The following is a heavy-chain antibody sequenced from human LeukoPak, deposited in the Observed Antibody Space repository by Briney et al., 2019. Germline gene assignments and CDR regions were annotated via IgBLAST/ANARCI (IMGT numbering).Heavy chain of an antibody. CDR1: GYTFTDYF. CDR2: INPNSGGT. J-gene: IGHJ4*02. V-gene: IGHV1-2*02. Sequence: ASVKVSFKASGYTFTDYFMHWVRQAPGQGLEWMGWINPNSGGTHYAQKFQGRFTMTRDTSISTAYMELSRLRSDDTAVYYCARDPGYSSPRGDYWGQGTLVTVSS. D-gene: IGHD5-18*01. CDR3: ARDPGYSSPRGDY.